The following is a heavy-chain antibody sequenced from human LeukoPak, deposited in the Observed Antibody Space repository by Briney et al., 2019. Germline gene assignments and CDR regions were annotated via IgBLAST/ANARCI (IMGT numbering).Heavy chain of an antibody. V-gene: IGHV4-59*01. Sequence: WETLSLTCTVSGGSISSYYWSWIRQPPGKGLEWIGYIYYSGSTNYNPSFKSRVTISVDTSKNQFSLKLSSVTAADTAVYYCARSPVCGGDCYLRRAFDIWGQGTMVTVSS. CDR3: ARSPVCGGDCYLRRAFDI. CDR2: IYYSGST. J-gene: IGHJ3*02. CDR1: GGSISSYY. D-gene: IGHD2-21*02.